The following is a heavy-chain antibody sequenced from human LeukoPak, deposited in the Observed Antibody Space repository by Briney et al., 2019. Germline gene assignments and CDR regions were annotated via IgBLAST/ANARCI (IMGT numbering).Heavy chain of an antibody. CDR2: IYYSGST. CDR1: GGSISSSSYY. D-gene: IGHD3-10*01. Sequence: SETLSLTCTVSGGSISSSSYYWGWIRQPPGKGLEWIGSIYYSGSTYYNPSLKSRVTISVDTSKNQFSLKLSSVTAADTAVYYCARVLLWFGEANWFDPWGQGTLVTVSS. V-gene: IGHV4-39*07. J-gene: IGHJ5*02. CDR3: ARVLLWFGEANWFDP.